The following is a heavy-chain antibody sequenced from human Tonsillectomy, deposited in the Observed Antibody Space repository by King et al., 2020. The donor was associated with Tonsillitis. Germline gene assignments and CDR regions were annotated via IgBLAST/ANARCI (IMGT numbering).Heavy chain of an antibody. CDR1: GYTFTSYY. D-gene: IGHD3-22*01. J-gene: IGHJ4*02. Sequence: VQLVESGAEVKKPGASVKVSCKASGYTFTSYYMHWVRQAPGQGLEWMGIINPSGGSTNYAQTFQGRVTMTRDTSTSTVYMELSSLRSDDTAVYYCARGMYYYDSSGYYPSYFDYWGQGTLVTVSS. V-gene: IGHV1-46*01. CDR3: ARGMYYYDSSGYYPSYFDY. CDR2: INPSGGST.